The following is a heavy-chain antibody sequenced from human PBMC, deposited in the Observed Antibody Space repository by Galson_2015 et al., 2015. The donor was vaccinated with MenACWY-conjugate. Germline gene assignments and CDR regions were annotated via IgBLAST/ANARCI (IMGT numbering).Heavy chain of an antibody. J-gene: IGHJ4*02. D-gene: IGHD1-1*01. V-gene: IGHV3-74*01. CDR1: GFTFNNCW. Sequence: SLRLSCAASGFTFNNCWMHWVRQPPGKGLEWISYIKADGSFSNYADSVKGRFTISTDNAKNMVYLQMDGLGDEDTAVYFCARDNNWSFDSWGQGTLVTVSP. CDR3: ARDNNWSFDS. CDR2: IKADGSFS.